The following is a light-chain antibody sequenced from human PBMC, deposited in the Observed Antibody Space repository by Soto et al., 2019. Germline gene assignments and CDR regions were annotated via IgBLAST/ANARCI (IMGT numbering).Light chain of an antibody. CDR3: QQFSTYWT. V-gene: IGKV1-5*01. Sequence: DIQLTQSPSTLSASVGDRITITCRASRSISSWLAWYQQKPGKAPKLLIYDASNLESGVPSRFSGSGFGTEFTLTISSLEPDDFATYYCQQFSTYWTFGQGTKLEI. J-gene: IGKJ1*01. CDR1: RSISSW. CDR2: DAS.